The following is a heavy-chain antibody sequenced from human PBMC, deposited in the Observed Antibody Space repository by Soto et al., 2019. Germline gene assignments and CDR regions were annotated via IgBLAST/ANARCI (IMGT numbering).Heavy chain of an antibody. D-gene: IGHD6-13*01. CDR1: DGSISSYY. CDR2: IYYSGST. J-gene: IGHJ4*02. Sequence: KPSETLSLTCTVSDGSISSYYWSWIRQPPGKGLEWIGYIYYSGSTNYNPSLKSRVTISVDTSKNQVSLKLRSVTAADTAVYYCSRSLKYSSSPWDYWGQGALVTVSS. V-gene: IGHV4-59*01. CDR3: SRSLKYSSSPWDY.